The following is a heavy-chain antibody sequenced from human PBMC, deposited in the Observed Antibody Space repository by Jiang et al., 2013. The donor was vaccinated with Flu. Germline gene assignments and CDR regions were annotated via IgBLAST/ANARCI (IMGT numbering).Heavy chain of an antibody. CDR3: AREAAVAGYYYYYMDV. CDR2: TYYRSKWYN. V-gene: IGHV6-1*01. D-gene: IGHD6-19*01. Sequence: GDSVSSNSAAWNWIRQSPSRGLEWLGRTYYRSKWYNDYAVSVKSRITINPDTSKNQFSLQLNSVTPEDTAVYYCAREAAVAGYYYYYMDVWGKGTTVTVSS. CDR1: GDSVSSNSAA. J-gene: IGHJ6*03.